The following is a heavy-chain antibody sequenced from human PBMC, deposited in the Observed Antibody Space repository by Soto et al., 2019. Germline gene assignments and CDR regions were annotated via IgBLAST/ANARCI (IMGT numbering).Heavy chain of an antibody. CDR1: GYTFTSYG. CDR3: ARDSPIFGSSSSISNWFDP. CDR2: ISAYNGNT. Sequence: GASVKVSCKASGYTFTSYGISWVRQAPGQGLEWMGWISAYNGNTNYAQKLQGRVTMTTDTPTSTAYMELRSLRSDDTAVYYCARDSPIFGSSSSISNWFDPWGQGTLVTVSS. V-gene: IGHV1-18*01. D-gene: IGHD6-6*01. J-gene: IGHJ5*02.